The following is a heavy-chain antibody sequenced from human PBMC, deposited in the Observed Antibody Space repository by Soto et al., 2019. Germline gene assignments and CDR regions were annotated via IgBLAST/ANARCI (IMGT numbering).Heavy chain of an antibody. CDR1: GSSITNAFY. V-gene: IGHV4-38-2*02. J-gene: IGHJ4*02. D-gene: IGHD2-15*01. CDR3: ARDPANLALAVAYFDS. Sequence: PSETLSLTCRVSGSSITNAFYWGWIRQSPKKGLEWIGSISHTGRTSYNPSLKSRVSISVDTSKNQFSLTLTSVTAADTAVYYCARDPANLALAVAYFDSWGQGALVTVSS. CDR2: ISHTGRT.